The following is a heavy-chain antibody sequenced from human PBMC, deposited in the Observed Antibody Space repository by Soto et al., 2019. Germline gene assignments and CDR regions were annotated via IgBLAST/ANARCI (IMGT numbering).Heavy chain of an antibody. Sequence: EVQLVESGGGLVQPGGSLRLSCAASGFTFSSYSMNWVRQAPGKGLEWVSYISSSSSTIYYADSVKGRFTISRDNAKKSLYRQMSSLRVYETAVHYSARERLASSCWGPGAQGTVSS. V-gene: IGHV3-48*01. CDR1: GFTFSSYS. CDR3: ARERLASSC. CDR2: ISSSSSTI. J-gene: IGHJ4*02. D-gene: IGHD3-9*01.